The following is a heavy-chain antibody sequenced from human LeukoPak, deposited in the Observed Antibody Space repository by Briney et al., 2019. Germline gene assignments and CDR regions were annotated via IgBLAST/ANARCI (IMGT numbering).Heavy chain of an antibody. CDR1: GFTFSSYG. CDR3: AKVGGLGSFYLYPYFHS. J-gene: IGHJ4*02. V-gene: IGHV3-30*02. CDR2: IRYDGSNK. Sequence: PGGSLRLSCAASGFTFSSYGMHWVRQAPGKGLEWVAFIRYDGSNKYYADSVKGRFTISRDNAKNSLYLQMNSLRTEDTALYYCAKVGGLGSFYLYPYFHSWGQGTLVTVSS. D-gene: IGHD3-10*01.